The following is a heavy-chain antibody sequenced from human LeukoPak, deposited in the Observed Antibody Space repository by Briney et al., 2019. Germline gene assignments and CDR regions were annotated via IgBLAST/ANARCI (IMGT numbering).Heavy chain of an antibody. Sequence: SETLSLTCTVSGGSISSYYWSWIRQPAGKGLEWIGRIYTSGSTYYNPSLKSRVTISVDTSKNQFSLKLSSVTAADTAVYYCAREKWGDSGPTLDYWGQGTLVTVSS. V-gene: IGHV4-4*07. J-gene: IGHJ4*02. CDR1: GGSISSYY. CDR2: IYTSGST. CDR3: AREKWGDSGPTLDY. D-gene: IGHD5-12*01.